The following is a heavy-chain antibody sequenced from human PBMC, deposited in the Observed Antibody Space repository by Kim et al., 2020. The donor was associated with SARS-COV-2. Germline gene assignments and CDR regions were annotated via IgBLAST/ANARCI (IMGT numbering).Heavy chain of an antibody. Sequence: GGSLRLSCAASGFTFSSYAMHWVRQAPGKGLEWVAVIWYDGSNKYYADSVKGRFTISRDNSKNTLYLQMNSLRAEDTAVYYCAKAPLGYCSGGSCYVFFWYFDLWGRGTLVTVSS. CDR2: IWYDGSNK. CDR3: AKAPLGYCSGGSCYVFFWYFDL. D-gene: IGHD2-15*01. V-gene: IGHV3-33*06. J-gene: IGHJ2*01. CDR1: GFTFSSYA.